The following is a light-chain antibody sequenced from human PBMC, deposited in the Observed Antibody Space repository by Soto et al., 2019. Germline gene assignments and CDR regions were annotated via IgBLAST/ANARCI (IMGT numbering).Light chain of an antibody. V-gene: IGLV2-14*01. CDR2: DVS. CDR3: TSYTTSRLRV. J-gene: IGLJ3*02. CDR1: SSDIGGSDY. Sequence: QSVLTQPASMSGSPGQSITISCTGTSSDIGGSDYVSWYQQHPGKAPKLIIYDVSNRPSGVSNRFSGSKSGNTASLTISGLQAEDEADYYCTSYTTSRLRVFAGGTKLPS.